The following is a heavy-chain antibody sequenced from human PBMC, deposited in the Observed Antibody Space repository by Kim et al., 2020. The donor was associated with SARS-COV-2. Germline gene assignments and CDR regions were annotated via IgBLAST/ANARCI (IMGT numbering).Heavy chain of an antibody. CDR1: GYTFTSYA. J-gene: IGHJ5*02. CDR2: INTNTGNP. Sequence: ASVKVSCKASGYTFTSYAMNWVRQAPGQGLEWMGWINTNTGNPTYAQGFTGRFVFSLDTSVSTAYLQISSLKAEDTAVYYCAREGEVRGVIRAYWFDPWGQGPLATVSS. D-gene: IGHD3-10*01. CDR3: AREGEVRGVIRAYWFDP. V-gene: IGHV7-4-1*02.